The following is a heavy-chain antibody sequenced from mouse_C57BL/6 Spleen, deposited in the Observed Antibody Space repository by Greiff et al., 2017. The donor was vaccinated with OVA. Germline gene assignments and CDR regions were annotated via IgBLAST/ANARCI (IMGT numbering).Heavy chain of an antibody. J-gene: IGHJ4*01. CDR1: GYTFTDYY. D-gene: IGHD2-3*01. CDR2: IYPGSGNT. Sequence: VQVVESGPELVKPGASVKISCKASGYTFTDYYINWVKQRPGQGLEWIGWIYPGSGNTKYNEKFKGKATLTVDTSSSTAYMQLSSLTSEDSAVYFCARHDGYYDYYAMDYWGQGTSVTVSS. CDR3: ARHDGYYDYYAMDY. V-gene: IGHV1-84*01.